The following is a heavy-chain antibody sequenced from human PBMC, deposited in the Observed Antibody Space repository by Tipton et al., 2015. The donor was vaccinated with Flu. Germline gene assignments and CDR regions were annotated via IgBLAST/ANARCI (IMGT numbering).Heavy chain of an antibody. Sequence: TLSLTCSVSGGSISSYYWSWIRQPPGKGLEWIGYIFYTGNPSYNPSLNSRVTISVDTSKNHFSLMVSSVTAADTAVYYCARTLKTSDRYYFDYWGRGTLVSVSS. CDR2: IFYTGNP. CDR1: GGSISSYY. CDR3: ARTLKTSDRYYFDY. J-gene: IGHJ4*02. V-gene: IGHV4-59*01.